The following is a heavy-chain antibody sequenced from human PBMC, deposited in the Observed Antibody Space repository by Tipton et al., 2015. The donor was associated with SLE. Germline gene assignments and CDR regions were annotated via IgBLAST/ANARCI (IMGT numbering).Heavy chain of an antibody. CDR1: RFTFSTYG. Sequence: SLRLSCAASRFTFSTYGIRWVRQSPEKGLEWVSSISGSDGSTYYADSVKGRFTISRDNSKNTLYLQMNSLRAEDTAVYYCARRNSESGAFDMWGQGTLVTVSS. D-gene: IGHD3-10*01. CDR3: ARRNSESGAFDM. J-gene: IGHJ3*02. CDR2: ISGSDGST. V-gene: IGHV3-23*01.